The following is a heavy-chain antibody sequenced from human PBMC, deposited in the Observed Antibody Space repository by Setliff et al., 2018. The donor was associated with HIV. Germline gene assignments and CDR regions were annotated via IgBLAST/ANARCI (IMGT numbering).Heavy chain of an antibody. CDR3: ARGRFVGFDY. CDR1: GGSISSDTYH. D-gene: IGHD3-16*02. Sequence: KPSETLSLTCTVSGGSISSDTYHYSWIRQPAGKGLEWIGQTYSSGSTKCNPSLKSRVTISVDTSKNQFSLNLSSVTAADTAVYYCARGRFVGFDYWGQGTLVTVSS. CDR2: TYSSGST. J-gene: IGHJ4*02. V-gene: IGHV4-61*09.